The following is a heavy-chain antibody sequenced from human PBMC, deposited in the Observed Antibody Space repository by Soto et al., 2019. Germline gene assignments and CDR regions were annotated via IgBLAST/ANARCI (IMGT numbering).Heavy chain of an antibody. CDR3: ARHSTGYYYYGMDV. J-gene: IGHJ6*02. CDR1: GGSISSSNYY. CDR2: IYYSGST. V-gene: IGHV4-39*01. Sequence: QLQLQESGPGLVKPSETLSLTCTVSGGSISSSNYYWGWIRQPPGKGLEWIGSIYYSGSTYYNPSLKSRVTISVDMCKNPFSLKVSSVTAADTAVYYCARHSTGYYYYGMDVWGQGTTVTVSS.